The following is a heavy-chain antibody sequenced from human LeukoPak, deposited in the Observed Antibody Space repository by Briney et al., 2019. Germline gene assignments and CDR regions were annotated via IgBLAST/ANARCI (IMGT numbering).Heavy chain of an antibody. Sequence: GGSLRLSCAASGFTFSSYAMHWVRQAPGKGLVWVSRINSDGSSTNYADSVKGRSTISRDNAKNTLYLEMNSLRAEDTAVYYCARGGVSFHFDSSGYLDYWGQGILVTVSS. CDR2: INSDGSST. CDR3: ARGGVSFHFDSSGYLDY. D-gene: IGHD3-22*01. J-gene: IGHJ4*02. CDR1: GFTFSSYA. V-gene: IGHV3-74*01.